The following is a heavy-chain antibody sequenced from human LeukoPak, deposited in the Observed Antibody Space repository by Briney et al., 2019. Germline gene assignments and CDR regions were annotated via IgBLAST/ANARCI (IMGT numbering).Heavy chain of an antibody. CDR1: EFILSSYW. D-gene: IGHD3-22*01. V-gene: IGHV3-7*05. J-gene: IGHJ4*02. CDR2: IKESGSEK. CDR3: VRDSDRRSDY. Sequence: GGSLRLSCVASEFILSSYWTSWVRQAPGKGLEWVASIKESGSEKFYVDSVKGRFTISRDSARNSLYLQLNTLRVDDTAVYYCVRDSDRRSDYWGQGTVVTVSS.